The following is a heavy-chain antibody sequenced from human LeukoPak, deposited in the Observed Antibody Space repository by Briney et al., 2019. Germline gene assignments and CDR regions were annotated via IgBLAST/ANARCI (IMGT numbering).Heavy chain of an antibody. D-gene: IGHD1-26*01. CDR2: IKQDGSET. V-gene: IGHV3-7*01. CDR1: GFTFRSYW. J-gene: IGHJ3*02. Sequence: GGSLRLSCAASGFTFRSYWMTWVRQYPWKGLEWVANIKQDGSETYYADSVKGRFTISRDNAKRSLYLQMNSLRAEDTAVYYCARDGELGSPADAFDIWGQGTMVTVSS. CDR3: ARDGELGSPADAFDI.